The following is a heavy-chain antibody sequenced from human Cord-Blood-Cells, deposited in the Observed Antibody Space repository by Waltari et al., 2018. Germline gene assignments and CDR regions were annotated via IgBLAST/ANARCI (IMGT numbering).Heavy chain of an antibody. J-gene: IGHJ4*02. V-gene: IGHV4-38-2*01. Sequence: QVQLQESGPGLVKPSETLSLTCAVSGYSISSGYYWGWIRQPPGKGLEWIGSIYHSGSTYYNPSLKSRITRSVDTSKNQFSLKLSSVTAADTAVYYCARRGGRRYCGGDCYFDYWGRGTLVTVSS. CDR1: GYSISSGYY. D-gene: IGHD2-21*01. CDR2: IYHSGST. CDR3: ARRGGRRYCGGDCYFDY.